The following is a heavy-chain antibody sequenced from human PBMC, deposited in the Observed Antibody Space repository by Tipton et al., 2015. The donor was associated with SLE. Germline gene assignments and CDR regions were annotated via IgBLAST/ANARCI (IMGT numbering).Heavy chain of an antibody. V-gene: IGHV3-30*04. J-gene: IGHJ4*02. CDR3: ATDLWILYTGFDY. Sequence: RSLRLSCAASGFTFSSYAMHWVRQAPGKGLEWVAVISYDGSNKYYADSVKGRFTISRDNSKNTLYLQMNSLRAEDTAVYYCATDLWILYTGFDYWGQGTLVTVSS. CDR1: GFTFSSYA. D-gene: IGHD2-2*03. CDR2: ISYDGSNK.